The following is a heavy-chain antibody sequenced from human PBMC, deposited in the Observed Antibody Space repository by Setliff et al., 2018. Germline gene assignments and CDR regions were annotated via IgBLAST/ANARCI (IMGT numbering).Heavy chain of an antibody. CDR1: GGTFNSYA. J-gene: IGHJ4*02. V-gene: IGHV1-69*13. D-gene: IGHD6-19*01. CDR3: ARGSVEYSRGWYYFDY. CDR2: IIPIFGSA. Sequence: SVKVSCKSSGGTFNSYAISWVRQAPGQGLEWMGGIIPIFGSANYARKFQGRVTVTADESTSTAYMELSGLRSEDTAVYYCARGSVEYSRGWYYFDYWAQGTLVTVSS.